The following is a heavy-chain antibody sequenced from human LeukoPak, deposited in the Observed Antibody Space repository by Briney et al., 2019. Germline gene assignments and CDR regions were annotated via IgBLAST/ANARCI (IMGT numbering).Heavy chain of an antibody. J-gene: IGHJ4*02. D-gene: IGHD3-22*01. Sequence: ASVKVSCKASGYTFTGYYMHWVRQTPGQGLEWMGWINPNSGGTNYAQKFQGRVTMTRDTSISTAYMELGRLRSDDTAVYCCAREDYYYDSSGYFDYWGQGTLVTVSS. V-gene: IGHV1-2*02. CDR2: INPNSGGT. CDR1: GYTFTGYY. CDR3: AREDYYYDSSGYFDY.